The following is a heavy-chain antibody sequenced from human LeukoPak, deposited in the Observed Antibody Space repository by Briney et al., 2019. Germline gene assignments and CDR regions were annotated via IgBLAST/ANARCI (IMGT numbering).Heavy chain of an antibody. Sequence: RSSETLSLTCAVSGYSISSGYYWGWIRQPPGKGLEWIGSIYYSGSTYYNPSLKSRVTISVDTSKNQFFLKLSSVIAADTAVYYCARHGLGDFWSGYYATNAFDIWGQGTIVTVSS. CDR1: GYSISSGYY. V-gene: IGHV4-38-2*01. CDR3: ARHGLGDFWSGYYATNAFDI. CDR2: IYYSGST. D-gene: IGHD3-3*01. J-gene: IGHJ3*02.